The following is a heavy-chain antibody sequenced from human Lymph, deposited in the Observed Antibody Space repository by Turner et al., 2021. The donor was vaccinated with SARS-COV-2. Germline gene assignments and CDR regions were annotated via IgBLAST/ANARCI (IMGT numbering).Heavy chain of an antibody. V-gene: IGHV4-39*01. CDR3: ARRGYSYGSGEFP. J-gene: IGHJ5*02. CDR2: IYYSGST. D-gene: IGHD5-18*01. Sequence: QLQLQESGPGLVKPSETLSHTCTGVGGPISSRSYYWGWIRQPPGKGLEWIGSIYYSGSTYYNPSLKSRVTISVDTSKQQFSLELSSVTAADTAVYYCARRGYSYGSGEFPWGQGTLVTVSS. CDR1: GGPISSRSYY.